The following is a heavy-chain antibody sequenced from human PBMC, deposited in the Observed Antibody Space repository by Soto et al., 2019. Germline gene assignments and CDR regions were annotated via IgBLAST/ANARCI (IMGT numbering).Heavy chain of an antibody. CDR2: IYYSGST. CDR3: RDYSITAPKGDWFDP. J-gene: IGHJ5*02. D-gene: IGHD2-15*01. CDR1: GGSISSSSYY. V-gene: IGHV4-39*07. Sequence: SETLSLTCTVSGGSISSSSYYWGWIRQPPGKGLEWIGSIYYSGSTYYNPSLKSRVTISVDTSKNQFSLRAEDTALYYCAKDRPRDYSITAPKGDWFDPWGQGTLVTVSS.